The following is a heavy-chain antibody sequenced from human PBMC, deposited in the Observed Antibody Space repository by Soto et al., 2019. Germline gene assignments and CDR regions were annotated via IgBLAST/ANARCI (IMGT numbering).Heavy chain of an antibody. CDR2: ITGSGRDT. Sequence: HPGGSLRLSCAASGFTFRNNVLSWVRQAPGKGLDWVSGITGSGRDTYYADSVKGRFTISRANSKNMVFLQMNSLRAEDTALYYCAKNGLDNSPSAIDSWGPGTLVTVSS. D-gene: IGHD2-8*01. V-gene: IGHV3-23*01. CDR3: AKNGLDNSPSAIDS. CDR1: GFTFRNNV. J-gene: IGHJ4*02.